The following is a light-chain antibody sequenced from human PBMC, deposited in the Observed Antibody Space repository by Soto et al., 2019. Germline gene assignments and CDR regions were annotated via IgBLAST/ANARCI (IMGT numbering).Light chain of an antibody. CDR2: DAS. J-gene: IGKJ4*01. V-gene: IGKV3-20*01. Sequence: EIVLTQSPGTLSLSPGERATLSCMASQSVSSSYLAWYQQKPGQAPRLFIYDASSRATGIPDRFSGSLSGTDFTLTISRLQPEDFAVYYCQQYGSSITFGGGTKVEIK. CDR3: QQYGSSIT. CDR1: QSVSSSY.